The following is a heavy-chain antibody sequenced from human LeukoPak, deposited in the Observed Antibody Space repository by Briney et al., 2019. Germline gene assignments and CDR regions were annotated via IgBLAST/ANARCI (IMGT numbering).Heavy chain of an antibody. J-gene: IGHJ5*02. CDR3: ARYQGTARREEFDP. CDR1: GGTFSSYA. CDR2: IIPILGIA. Sequence: GASVKVSCKASGGTFSSYAISWVRQAPGQGLEWMGRIIPILGIANYAQKFQGRVTITVDKSTSTAYMELSSLRSEDTAVYYCARYQGTARREEFDPWGQGTLVTVSS. D-gene: IGHD5-18*01. V-gene: IGHV1-69*04.